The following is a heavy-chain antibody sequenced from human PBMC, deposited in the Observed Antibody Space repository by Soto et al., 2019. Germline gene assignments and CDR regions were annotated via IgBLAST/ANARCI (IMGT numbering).Heavy chain of an antibody. J-gene: IGHJ5*02. CDR2: INPHSGGT. D-gene: IGHD3-10*01. CDR3: ARDRITMVRGVMGWNWLDP. CDR1: GYTFTGYY. V-gene: IGHV1-2*02. Sequence: QVQLVQSGAEVKEPGASVKVSCKASGYTFTGYYMHWVRQAPGHGLEWMGCINPHSGGTNYAQKFQGRVTMTRDTSITTAYMELTRLRSDVTAVYCCARDRITMVRGVMGWNWLDPWGQGTLLTVSS.